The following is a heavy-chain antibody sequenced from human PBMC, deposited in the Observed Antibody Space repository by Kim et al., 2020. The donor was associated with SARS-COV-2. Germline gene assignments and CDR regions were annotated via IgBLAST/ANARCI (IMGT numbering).Heavy chain of an antibody. CDR2: IYSGGSST. CDR1: GFTFSSYA. D-gene: IGHD6-6*01. Sequence: GGSLRLSCAASGFTFSSYAMSWVRQAPGKGLEWVSVIYSGGSSTYYADSVKGRFTISRDNSKNTLYLQMNSLRAEDTAVYYCAKDWEMYSSSSVFGYWGQGTLVTVSS. CDR3: AKDWEMYSSSSVFGY. V-gene: IGHV3-23*03. J-gene: IGHJ4*02.